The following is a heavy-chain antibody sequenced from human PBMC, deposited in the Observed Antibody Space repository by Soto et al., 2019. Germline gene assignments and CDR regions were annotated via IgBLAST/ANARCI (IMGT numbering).Heavy chain of an antibody. CDR2: ISAYNGNT. J-gene: IGHJ4*02. CDR3: ARDHGGGIRFE. Sequence: QVQLVQSGAEVKKPGASVKVSCKASGYTFTSYAISWVRQAPGQGLEWMGWISAYNGNTKYAQKLQGRVTMTTDTTESTGSMELRSLRSDDTAVYYCARDHGGGIRFEWGQGTLVTAPS. V-gene: IGHV1-18*01. CDR1: GYTFTSYA. D-gene: IGHD3-16*01.